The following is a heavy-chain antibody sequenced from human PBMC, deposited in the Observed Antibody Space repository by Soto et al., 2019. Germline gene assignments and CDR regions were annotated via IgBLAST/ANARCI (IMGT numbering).Heavy chain of an antibody. CDR2: IIPFHGVT. CDR3: TRDWEITVSTWSFGGF. CDR1: GGTFSPYT. V-gene: IGHV1-69*08. J-gene: IGHJ4*02. Sequence: QVQLVQSGAEVKKPGSSVKVSCKASGGTFSPYTINWVRQAPGQGLEWMGRIIPFHGVTNYAQKFQARVTITAEKSTSTAYMALSGLRFEDTAMYCCTRDWEITVSTWSFGGFWGRGTLVTVSS. D-gene: IGHD3-10*01.